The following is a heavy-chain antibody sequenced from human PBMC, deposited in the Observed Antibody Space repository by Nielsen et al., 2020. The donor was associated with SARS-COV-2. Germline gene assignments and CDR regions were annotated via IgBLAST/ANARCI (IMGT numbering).Heavy chain of an antibody. Sequence: SETLSLTCAVYGGSFSGYYWSWIRQPPGKGLEWIGEINHSGSTNYNPSPKSRVTISVDTSKNQFSLKLSSVTAADTAVYYCARGLGKWNYDWFDPWGQGTLVTVSS. CDR1: GGSFSGYY. CDR2: INHSGST. CDR3: ARGLGKWNYDWFDP. D-gene: IGHD1-7*01. V-gene: IGHV4-34*01. J-gene: IGHJ5*02.